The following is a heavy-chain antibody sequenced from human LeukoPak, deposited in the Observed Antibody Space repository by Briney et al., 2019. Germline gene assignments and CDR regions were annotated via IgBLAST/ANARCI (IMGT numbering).Heavy chain of an antibody. CDR1: GGSFSGYY. CDR2: INHSGST. Sequence: SETLSLTCAVYGGSFSGYYWNWIRQPPGKGLEWIGEINHSGSTNYNPSLKSRVTISVDTSKNQFSLKLSSVTAADTAVYYCARGRLRVDYWGQGTLVTVSS. V-gene: IGHV4-34*01. J-gene: IGHJ4*02. D-gene: IGHD4-17*01. CDR3: ARGRLRVDY.